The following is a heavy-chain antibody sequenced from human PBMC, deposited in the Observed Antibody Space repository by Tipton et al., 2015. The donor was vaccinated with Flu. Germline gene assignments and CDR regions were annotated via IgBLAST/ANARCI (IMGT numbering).Heavy chain of an antibody. Sequence: TLSLTCSVSGDSMSSGSYYWNWVRQPPGKGLEWIGYIYNNKYTKYNPSLKSRVTISVDTSKKQFSLQLRSVTAADTAVYYCARDPSLGMPEYFDYWGQGTLVTASS. V-gene: IGHV4-61*01. CDR2: IYNNKYT. J-gene: IGHJ4*02. CDR3: ARDPSLGMPEYFDY. CDR1: GDSMSSGSYY. D-gene: IGHD2-2*01.